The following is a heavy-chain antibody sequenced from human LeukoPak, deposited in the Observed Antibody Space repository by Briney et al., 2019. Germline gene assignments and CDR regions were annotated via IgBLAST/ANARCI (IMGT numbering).Heavy chain of an antibody. J-gene: IGHJ4*02. V-gene: IGHV3-53*04. D-gene: IGHD6-13*01. CDR1: GFTVSINY. Sequence: PGGSLRLSCAASGFTVSINYMSWVRQAPGKGLEWVSVIYSGGSTYYADSVKGRFTISRHNSKNTLYLQMNSLGAEDTAVYYCAKSPGAAAMYYFDYWGQGTLVTVSS. CDR2: IYSGGST. CDR3: AKSPGAAAMYYFDY.